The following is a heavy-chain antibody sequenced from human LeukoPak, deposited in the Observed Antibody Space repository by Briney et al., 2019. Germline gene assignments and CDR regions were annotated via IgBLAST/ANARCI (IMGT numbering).Heavy chain of an antibody. J-gene: IGHJ5*02. CDR3: ANRLGSIAAAGTLYNWFDP. Sequence: KESGPTLVKPTQTLTLTCTFSGCSLSTRGGGGGWIRQPPGKALKYLTLTYWDDDKLYSPTLKNKLTITKDTYTNQVVITMNNMDPVDKATYYCANRLGSIAAAGTLYNWFDPWGQGTLVTVSS. CDR2: TYWDDDK. D-gene: IGHD6-13*01. V-gene: IGHV2-5*02. CDR1: GCSLSTRGGG.